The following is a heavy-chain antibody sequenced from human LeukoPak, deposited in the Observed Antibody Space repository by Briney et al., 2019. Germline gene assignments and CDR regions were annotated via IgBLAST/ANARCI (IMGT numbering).Heavy chain of an antibody. Sequence: GASVKVSCKASGGTFSSYAISWVRQAPGKGLEWMGGFDPEDGETIYAQKFQGRVTMTEDTSTDTAYMELSSLRSEDTAVYYCATDLVAAAAGRDYWGQGTLVTVSS. V-gene: IGHV1-24*01. D-gene: IGHD6-13*01. CDR3: ATDLVAAAAGRDY. CDR1: GGTFSSYA. CDR2: FDPEDGET. J-gene: IGHJ4*02.